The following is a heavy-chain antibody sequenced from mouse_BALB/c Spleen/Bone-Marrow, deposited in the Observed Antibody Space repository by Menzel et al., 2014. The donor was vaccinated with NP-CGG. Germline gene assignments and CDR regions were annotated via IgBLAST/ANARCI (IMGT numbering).Heavy chain of an antibody. CDR3: ARYYYGSSLFDY. Sequence: VQLQQSGAELVKPGASVKLSCTASGFNIKDTYMHWVKQRPEQGLEWIGRIDPAYGNTKYDPKFQGKATITADTSSNTAHLQLSSLTSEDTAVYYCARYYYGSSLFDYWGQGTTLTVSS. V-gene: IGHV14-3*02. CDR1: GFNIKDTY. J-gene: IGHJ2*01. CDR2: IDPAYGNT. D-gene: IGHD1-1*01.